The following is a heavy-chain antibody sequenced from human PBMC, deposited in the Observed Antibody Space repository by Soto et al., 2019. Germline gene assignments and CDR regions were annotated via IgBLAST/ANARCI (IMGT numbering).Heavy chain of an antibody. J-gene: IGHJ5*02. CDR1: GYTFTSYA. CDR3: ARDRSGGDYYGSWSLYNWFDP. Sequence: ASVKVSCKASGYTFTSYAMHWVRQAPGQRLEWMGWINAGNGNTKYSQKFQGRFTITRDTSASTAYMELSSLRSEDTAVYYCARDRSGGDYYGSWSLYNWFDPWGQGTLVTVSS. V-gene: IGHV1-3*01. CDR2: INAGNGNT. D-gene: IGHD3-10*01.